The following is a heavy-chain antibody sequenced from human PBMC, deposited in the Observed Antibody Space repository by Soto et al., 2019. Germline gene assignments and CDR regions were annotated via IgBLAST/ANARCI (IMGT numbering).Heavy chain of an antibody. Sequence: PXETLSLTCSVSGGSISSYYWSWIRQPAGKGLEWIGRIYTSGTTNYNPSLESRVTMSVDTSKNQFSLKLSSVTAADTAVYYCARGPYCGGDCYFSVWGQGTLVTVSS. CDR3: ARGPYCGGDCYFSV. J-gene: IGHJ4*02. CDR1: GGSISSYY. D-gene: IGHD2-21*02. CDR2: IYTSGTT. V-gene: IGHV4-4*07.